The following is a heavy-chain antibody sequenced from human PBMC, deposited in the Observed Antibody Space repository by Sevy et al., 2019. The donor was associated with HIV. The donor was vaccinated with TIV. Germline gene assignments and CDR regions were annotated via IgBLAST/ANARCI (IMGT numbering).Heavy chain of an antibody. CDR1: GGTFSSYA. J-gene: IGHJ4*02. CDR3: ALYSGSYDGGFDY. CDR2: IIPIFGTA. D-gene: IGHD1-26*01. V-gene: IGHV1-69*13. Sequence: ASVKVSCKASGGTFSSYAISWVRQAPGQGLEWMGGIIPIFGTANYAQKFQGRVTITADEPTSTAYMELSSLRSEDTAVYYCALYSGSYDGGFDYWGQGTLVTVSS.